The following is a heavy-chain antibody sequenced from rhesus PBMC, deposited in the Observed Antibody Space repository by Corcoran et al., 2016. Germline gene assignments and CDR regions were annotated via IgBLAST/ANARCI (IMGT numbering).Heavy chain of an antibody. CDR2: ISPNNGNK. Sequence: QVQLVQSGAEIKQPGASVKLSCKASGYPFTTYYIHWVRQAPGQGLEWIGLISPNNGNKVSAQNFPGRVTITADTTTRTGYMELSSLRSEDTAVYYCTRATGYSSSFLFDYWGQGVLVTVSS. CDR1: GYPFTTYY. J-gene: IGHJ4*01. V-gene: IGHV1-1*01. D-gene: IGHD6-19*01. CDR3: TRATGYSSSFLFDY.